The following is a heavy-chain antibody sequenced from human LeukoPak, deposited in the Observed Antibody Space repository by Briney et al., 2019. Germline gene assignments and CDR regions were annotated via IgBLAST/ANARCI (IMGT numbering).Heavy chain of an antibody. D-gene: IGHD6-6*01. V-gene: IGHV4-34*01. CDR1: GGSFSGYY. Sequence: SETLSLTCAVYGGSFSGYYWGWIRQPPGKGLEWIGEIKDSGSANYNPSLKSRVFISVDTSKNQFSLKLRSVTAADTAVYYCARGKGYTTSSRHRGIDNWGQGTLVTVSS. J-gene: IGHJ4*02. CDR2: IKDSGSA. CDR3: ARGKGYTTSSRHRGIDN.